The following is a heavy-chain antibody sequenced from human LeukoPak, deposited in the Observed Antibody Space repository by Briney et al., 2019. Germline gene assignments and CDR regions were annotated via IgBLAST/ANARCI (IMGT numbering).Heavy chain of an antibody. J-gene: IGHJ4*02. CDR1: GFNFNTYT. Sequence: GGSLRLSYAASGFNFNTYTMNWVRQAPGKGLEWVSSISSDSSYIYYADAVHGRFTVSRDNAKYSLYLQMNSLRAEDTAVYYCAKGGDGYNAPVPFDYWGQGTLVTVSS. V-gene: IGHV3-21*01. CDR2: ISSDSSYI. CDR3: AKGGDGYNAPVPFDY. D-gene: IGHD5-24*01.